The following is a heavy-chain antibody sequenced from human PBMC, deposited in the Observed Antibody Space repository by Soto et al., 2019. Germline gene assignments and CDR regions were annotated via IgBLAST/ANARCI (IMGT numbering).Heavy chain of an antibody. CDR3: ARGSGYGNWFDP. CDR1: GGSISSYY. J-gene: IGHJ5*02. Sequence: SETLSLTCTVCGGSISSYYWSWIRQPPGKGLEWIGYIYYSGSTYYNPSLKSRVTISVDTSKNQFSLKLSSVTAADTAVYYCARGSGYGNWFDPWGQGTLVTVSS. CDR2: IYYSGST. D-gene: IGHD3-22*01. V-gene: IGHV4-59*12.